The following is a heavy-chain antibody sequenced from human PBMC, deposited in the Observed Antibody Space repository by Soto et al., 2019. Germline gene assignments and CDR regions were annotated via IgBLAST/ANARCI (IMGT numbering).Heavy chain of an antibody. Sequence: QVTLKESGPVLVKPTETLTLTCTVSGFSLSRADVGVSWIRQPPGKALEWLAHIFSNDEKSYSTSQKSSLTVSKDTSKGQVVLMMTSVDPVDTATYYCARISRYGYDFDYWGQGTLVTVSS. D-gene: IGHD5-12*01. J-gene: IGHJ4*02. CDR2: IFSNDEK. CDR1: GFSLSRADVG. V-gene: IGHV2-26*02. CDR3: ARISRYGYDFDY.